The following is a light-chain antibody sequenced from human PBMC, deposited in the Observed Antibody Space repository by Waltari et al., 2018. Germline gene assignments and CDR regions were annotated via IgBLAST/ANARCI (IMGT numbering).Light chain of an antibody. V-gene: IGKV1-27*01. CDR2: AAS. CDR1: QGISTY. Sequence: DIQMTQSPSSLSASIGDRVTITCRASQGISTYLVWYQQKPGKVPKLLIYAASTLQSGVPSRFSSSGSGTDFTLTISGLQPEDAATYYCQKYNRAPFTFGPGTKVHIK. J-gene: IGKJ3*01. CDR3: QKYNRAPFT.